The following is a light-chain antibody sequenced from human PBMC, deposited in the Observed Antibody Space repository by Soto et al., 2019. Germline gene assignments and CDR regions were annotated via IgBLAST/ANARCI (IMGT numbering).Light chain of an antibody. V-gene: IGKV3-11*01. Sequence: EIVLTQSPATLSLSPGERATLSCRASQSVSSYLAWLQQKPGQAPRLLIYDASNRATGIPARFSGSGSGTDFTLTISSLEPEELAVYYFQQRSKWPLTFGVGTKGEVK. CDR3: QQRSKWPLT. J-gene: IGKJ4*01. CDR1: QSVSSY. CDR2: DAS.